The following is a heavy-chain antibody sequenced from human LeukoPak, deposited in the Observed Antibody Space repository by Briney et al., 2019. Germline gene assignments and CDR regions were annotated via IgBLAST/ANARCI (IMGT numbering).Heavy chain of an antibody. J-gene: IGHJ6*04. Sequence: PSETLSLTCAVYGWSFSGYYWSWIRQPPGKGLEWIGEINHSGSTNYNPSLKRRSTIIVDTSKNQSSLRLASVAAGGPAVYYSARDRSMVRVVIIKPYYGMDVWGKGTTVTASS. CDR2: INHSGST. V-gene: IGHV4-34*01. CDR3: ARDRSMVRVVIIKPYYGMDV. D-gene: IGHD3-10*01. CDR1: GWSFSGYY.